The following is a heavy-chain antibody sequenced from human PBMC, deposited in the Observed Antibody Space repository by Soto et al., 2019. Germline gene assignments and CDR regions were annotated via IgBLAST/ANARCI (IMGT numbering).Heavy chain of an antibody. CDR3: AKYRIVATMDAALRY. V-gene: IGHV3-23*01. D-gene: IGHD5-12*01. CDR2: ISGSGGST. CDR1: GFTFSSYA. J-gene: IGHJ4*02. Sequence: GGSLRLSCAASGFTFSSYAMSWVRQAPGKGLEWVSSISGSGGSTYYADSVKGRFTISRDNSKNTLYLQMNSLRAEDTALYYCAKYRIVATMDAALRYWGQGTLVTVSS.